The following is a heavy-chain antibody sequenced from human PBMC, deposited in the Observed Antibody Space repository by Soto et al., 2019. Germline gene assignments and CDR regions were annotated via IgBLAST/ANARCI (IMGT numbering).Heavy chain of an antibody. CDR1: GFTFRTYW. CDR2: IDNDGSST. CDR3: AMGTMDV. J-gene: IGHJ6*04. D-gene: IGHD7-27*01. Sequence: EVQLMESGGGLVQPGGSLRLSCAASGFTFRTYWMQWVRQAPGKGLVWVSRIDNDGSSTNYADSVKGRFTISRDNAKDTLYLQMNSLRAEDTAVYYCAMGTMDVWGKGTTVTVSS. V-gene: IGHV3-74*02.